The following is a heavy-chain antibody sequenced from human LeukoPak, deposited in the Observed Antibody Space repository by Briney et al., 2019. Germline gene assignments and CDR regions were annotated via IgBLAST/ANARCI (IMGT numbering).Heavy chain of an antibody. CDR1: GFTFSRYG. Sequence: GESLRLSCVSSGFTFSRYGIHWVRQDPGKGLEWVSFIQTDGSAKYYSDSVKGRFTISRDNPKNTVYLQMNSLRAEDTAVYYCARRYSGIKTLDYWGQGTLVTVSS. J-gene: IGHJ4*02. D-gene: IGHD5-12*01. CDR3: ARRYSGIKTLDY. V-gene: IGHV3-30*02. CDR2: IQTDGSAK.